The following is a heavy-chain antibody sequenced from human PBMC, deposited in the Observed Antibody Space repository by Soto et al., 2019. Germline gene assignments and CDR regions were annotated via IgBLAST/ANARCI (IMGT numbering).Heavy chain of an antibody. D-gene: IGHD2-2*01. J-gene: IGHJ5*02. CDR1: GYTFSNYG. CDR3: ARVVPGAEAWFGP. Sequence: ASVKVSCKTSGYTFSNYGITWVRQAPGQPLEWLGWISLYSDGTNYAQKFQGRVSMTTDTSTATAYMELRSLRSDDTAVYYCARVVPGAEAWFGPWGQGTLVTVSS. V-gene: IGHV1-18*01. CDR2: ISLYSDGT.